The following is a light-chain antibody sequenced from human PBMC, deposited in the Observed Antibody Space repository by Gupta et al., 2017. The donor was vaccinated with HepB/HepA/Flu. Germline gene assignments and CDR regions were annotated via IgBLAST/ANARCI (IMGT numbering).Light chain of an antibody. CDR1: GSNIGTNT. CDR3: AAWDDSLSGHWV. J-gene: IGLJ3*02. CDR2: TNN. V-gene: IGLV1-44*01. Sequence: QSVLTQPPSASGTPGQRVTISCSGSGSNIGTNTVNWYQQLPGTAPKLLIYTNNQRPSGVPDRFSGSKSGTSASLAISGLQSEDETVYYCAAWDDSLSGHWVFGGGTKVTVL.